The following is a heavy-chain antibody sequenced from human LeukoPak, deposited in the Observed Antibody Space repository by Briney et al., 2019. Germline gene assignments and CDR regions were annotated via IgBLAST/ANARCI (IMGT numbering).Heavy chain of an antibody. V-gene: IGHV3-23*01. CDR3: ARYDFWSGYSPIDY. CDR2: ISGSGGST. Sequence: GGSLRLSCVVSDFTFAVSWVRQAPGKGLEWVSAISGSGGSTYYADSVKGRFTISRDNSKNTLYLQMNSLRAEDTAVYYCARYDFWSGYSPIDYWGQGTLVTVSS. D-gene: IGHD3-3*01. CDR1: DFTFA. J-gene: IGHJ4*02.